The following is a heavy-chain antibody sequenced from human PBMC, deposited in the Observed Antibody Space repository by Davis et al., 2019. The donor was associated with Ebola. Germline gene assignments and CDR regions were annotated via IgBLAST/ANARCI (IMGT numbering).Heavy chain of an antibody. CDR2: FDPEDGET. V-gene: IGHV1-24*01. J-gene: IGHJ6*02. CDR3: ATVTPGSGYYTSDYYYGMDV. CDR1: GYTLTELS. D-gene: IGHD3-3*01. Sequence: ASVKVSCKVSGYTLTELSMHWVRQAPGKGLEWMGGFDPEDGETIYAQKFQGRVTMTEDTSTDTAYMELSSLRSEDTAVYYCATVTPGSGYYTSDYYYGMDVWGQGTTVTVSS.